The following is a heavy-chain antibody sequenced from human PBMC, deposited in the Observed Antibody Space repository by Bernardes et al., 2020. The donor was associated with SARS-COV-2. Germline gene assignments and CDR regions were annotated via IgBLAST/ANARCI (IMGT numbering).Heavy chain of an antibody. D-gene: IGHD3-10*01. Sequence: GGSLRLSCAASGFTFSSYAMSWVRQAPGKGLEWVSGISASGDSTYYADSVKGRFTISRDNSKNTLYLQMNSLRAEDTAVYYCAKPSADYYGSGTDYWGQGTLVTVSS. CDR3: AKPSADYYGSGTDY. V-gene: IGHV3-23*01. CDR1: GFTFSSYA. CDR2: ISASGDST. J-gene: IGHJ4*02.